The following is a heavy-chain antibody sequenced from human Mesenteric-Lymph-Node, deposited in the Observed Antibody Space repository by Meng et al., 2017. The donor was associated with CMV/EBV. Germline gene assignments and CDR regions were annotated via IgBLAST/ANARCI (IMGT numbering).Heavy chain of an antibody. V-gene: IGHV2-5*02. CDR3: AHSVWFGELSPYFDF. J-gene: IGHJ4*02. D-gene: IGHD3-10*01. Sequence: GFSLTTSEVGVGGIRQPRRKALEWLALIYWDDDKRYSPSLKSRLTITKDTSKNQVVLSMTNMDPVDTATYYCAHSVWFGELSPYFDFWGQGTLVTVSS. CDR2: IYWDDDK. CDR1: GFSLTTSEVG.